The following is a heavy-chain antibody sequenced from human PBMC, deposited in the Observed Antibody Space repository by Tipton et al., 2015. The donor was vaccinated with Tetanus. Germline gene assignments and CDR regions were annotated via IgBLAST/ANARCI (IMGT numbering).Heavy chain of an antibody. CDR2: IGDGRSVI. J-gene: IGHJ4*02. V-gene: IGHV3-48*04. Sequence: SLRLSCAASGFPFHSYHLAWVRQAPGKGLEWISYIGDGRSVIHYADSVKGRFTVSRDNAKNSLYLQMDSLRVEDTALYYCARPSRSNTYGEDDWGQGILVSVSS. CDR3: ARPSRSNTYGEDD. CDR1: GFPFHSYH. D-gene: IGHD5-18*01.